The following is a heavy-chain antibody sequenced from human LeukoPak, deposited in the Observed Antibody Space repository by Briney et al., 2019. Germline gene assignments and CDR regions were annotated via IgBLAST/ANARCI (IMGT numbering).Heavy chain of an antibody. CDR3: ARGLHSVAFDY. J-gene: IGHJ4*02. Sequence: GASVKVSCKASGYFFTPYSIHWVRQAPGQGLEWIGYINPYTGNPTYAQGFTGRFVFSLDTSVTTAYLQICSLKAEDTAIYYCARGLHSVAFDYWGQGTLVTVSS. CDR2: INPYTGNP. CDR1: GYFFTPYS. V-gene: IGHV7-4-1*01. D-gene: IGHD3-10*01.